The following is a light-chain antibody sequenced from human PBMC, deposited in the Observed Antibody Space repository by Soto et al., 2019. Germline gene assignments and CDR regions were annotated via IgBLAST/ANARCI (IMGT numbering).Light chain of an antibody. CDR1: SSDLGAYNY. CDR2: EVN. Sequence: QSALTQPPSASGSPGQSVTISCTGTSSDLGAYNYVSWYQQHPGKAPKLMIYEVNKRPSGVPDRFSGSKSGNTASLTVSGLQAEDEDDYYCISYAGSNRIFGTGTKLTVL. J-gene: IGLJ1*01. CDR3: ISYAGSNRI. V-gene: IGLV2-8*01.